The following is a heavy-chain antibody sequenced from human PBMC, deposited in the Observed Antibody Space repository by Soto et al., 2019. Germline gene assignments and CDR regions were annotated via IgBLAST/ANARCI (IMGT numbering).Heavy chain of an antibody. V-gene: IGHV3-33*01. CDR3: ARGEQWLTGGY. D-gene: IGHD6-19*01. J-gene: IGHJ4*02. CDR1: GITFSNYG. CDR2: IWYDGSKK. Sequence: QVQLVESGGGVVQPGSSLRLSCEASGITFSNYGMHWVRPAPGKGLEWVAVIWYDGSKKYYADSVKGRFTISRDNSKNTLYLQMNSLRAEDTAVYYCARGEQWLTGGYWGQGTLVTVSS.